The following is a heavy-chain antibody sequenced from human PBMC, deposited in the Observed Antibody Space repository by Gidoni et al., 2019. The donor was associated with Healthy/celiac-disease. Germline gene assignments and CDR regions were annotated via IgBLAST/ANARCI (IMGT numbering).Heavy chain of an antibody. Sequence: QVQLQQWGAGLWKPSETLSLTCAVYGGYFSGYYWSWIRKPPGKGLEWIGEINHSGSTNYNPCLKRRVTISVDTSKNQFSLKLSSVTAADTAVYYCARGHFEDSSGWYSWFDPLGQGTLVTVSS. CDR2: INHSGST. D-gene: IGHD6-19*01. J-gene: IGHJ5*02. CDR3: ARGHFEDSSGWYSWFDP. V-gene: IGHV4-34*01. CDR1: GGYFSGYY.